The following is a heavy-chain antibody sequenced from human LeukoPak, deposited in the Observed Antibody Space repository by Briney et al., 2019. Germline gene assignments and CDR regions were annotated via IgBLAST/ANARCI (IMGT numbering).Heavy chain of an antibody. CDR1: GFTFSSYA. CDR3: AREFREVRGVIYYYYGMDV. Sequence: GGSLRLSCAASGFTFSSYAMHWVRQAPGKGLEWVAVISYDGSNKYYADSVKGRFTISRDNSKNTLYLQMNSLRAEDTAVYYCAREFREVRGVIYYYYGMDVWGKGTTVTVSS. J-gene: IGHJ6*04. D-gene: IGHD3-10*01. V-gene: IGHV3-30*04. CDR2: ISYDGSNK.